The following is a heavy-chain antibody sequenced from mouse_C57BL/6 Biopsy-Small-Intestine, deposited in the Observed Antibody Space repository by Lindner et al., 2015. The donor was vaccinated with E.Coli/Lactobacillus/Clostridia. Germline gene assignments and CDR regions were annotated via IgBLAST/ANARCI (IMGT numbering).Heavy chain of an antibody. CDR2: INPGSGGA. CDR3: ATPFYGISLYYFDF. J-gene: IGHJ2*01. V-gene: IGHV1-54*01. Sequence: VQLQESGAELVRPGTSVKVSCKASGYAFTNYLIEWVKQRPGQGLEWIGVINPGSGGAKYNEKFKGKAALTADTSSSTAYMQLSSLTSEDSAVYFCATPFYGISLYYFDFWGQGTTLTVSS. D-gene: IGHD1-1*01. CDR1: GYAFTNYL.